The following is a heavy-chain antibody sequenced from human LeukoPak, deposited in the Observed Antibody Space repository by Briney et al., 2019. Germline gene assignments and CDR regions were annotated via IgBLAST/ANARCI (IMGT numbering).Heavy chain of an antibody. V-gene: IGHV3-23*01. CDR2: ISGSGVST. D-gene: IGHD5-18*01. Sequence: PGGSLRLSCAASGFTFSNYAMSWVRQAPGKGLEWVSAISGSGVSTYYADSVKGRFTISRDNSKNTLYLQMSSLRAEDTAVYYCASRLDTAMVYPFDYWGQGTLVTVSS. CDR3: ASRLDTAMVYPFDY. CDR1: GFTFSNYA. J-gene: IGHJ4*02.